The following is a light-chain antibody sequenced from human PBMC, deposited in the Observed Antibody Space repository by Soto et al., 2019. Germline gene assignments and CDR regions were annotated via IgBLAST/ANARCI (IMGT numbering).Light chain of an antibody. Sequence: EIVLTQSPATLSLSPGERATLSCGASQSVSSSYLAWYQQKPGQAPRLLIYGASSRATGIPDRFSGSGSGTDFTLAISRLEPEDFAVYYCQQYGSSPITFGQGTRLEIK. V-gene: IGKV3-20*01. CDR1: QSVSSSY. CDR3: QQYGSSPIT. J-gene: IGKJ5*01. CDR2: GAS.